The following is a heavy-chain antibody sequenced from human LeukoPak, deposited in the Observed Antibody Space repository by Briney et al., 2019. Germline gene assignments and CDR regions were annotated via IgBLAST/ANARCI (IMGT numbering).Heavy chain of an antibody. D-gene: IGHD4-17*01. V-gene: IGHV4-59*08. CDR1: GGSISSYY. CDR2: IYYSGST. J-gene: IGHJ5*02. CDR3: ARHYGDYAFDP. Sequence: PSGTLSLTCTVSGGSISSYYWSWIRQPPGKGLEWIGYIYYSGSTNYNPSLKSRVTISVDTSKNQFSLKLSSVAAADTAVYYCARHYGDYAFDPWGQGTLVTVPS.